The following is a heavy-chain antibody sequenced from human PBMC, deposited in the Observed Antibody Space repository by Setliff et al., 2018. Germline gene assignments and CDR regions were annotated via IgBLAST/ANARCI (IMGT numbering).Heavy chain of an antibody. CDR1: GDSINTPTYH. CDR3: VRTFNGSPADR. CDR2: IYYTGIT. J-gene: IGHJ5*02. D-gene: IGHD2-2*01. V-gene: IGHV4-39*01. Sequence: ETLSLPCTVSGDSINTPTYHWGWVRQPPGKGLEWIGLIYYTGITYYNPSLKSRVTISEDMSENQISLKLNPVTAADTAVYYCVRTFNGSPADRWGQGTLVTVSS.